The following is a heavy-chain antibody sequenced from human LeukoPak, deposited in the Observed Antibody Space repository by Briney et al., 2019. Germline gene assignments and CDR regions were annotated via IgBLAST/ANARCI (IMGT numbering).Heavy chain of an antibody. CDR1: GGSISSYY. CDR2: IYYSGST. J-gene: IGHJ5*02. CDR3: ARGKHYYGSGSLSEA. V-gene: IGHV4-59*01. Sequence: SETLSLTCTVSGGSISSYYWSWIRQPPGKGLEWIGYIYYSGSTNYNPSLKSRVTISVDTSKNQFFLKLSSVTAADTAVYYCARGKHYYGSGSLSEAWGQGTLVTVSS. D-gene: IGHD3-10*01.